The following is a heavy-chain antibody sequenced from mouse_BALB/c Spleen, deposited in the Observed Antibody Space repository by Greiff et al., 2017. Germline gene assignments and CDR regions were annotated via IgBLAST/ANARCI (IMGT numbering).Heavy chain of an antibody. Sequence: EVRLVESGGGLVQPGGSLRLSCATSGFTFSDFYMEWVRQPPGKRLEWIAASRNKANDYTTEYSASVKGRFIVSRDTSQSILYLQMNALRAEDTAIYCGANQDCDWAMDDWGQGTSVTVSS. V-gene: IGHV7-1*02. CDR3: ANQDCDWAMDD. D-gene: IGHD2-13*01. CDR1: GFTFSDFY. CDR2: SRNKANDYTT. J-gene: IGHJ4*01.